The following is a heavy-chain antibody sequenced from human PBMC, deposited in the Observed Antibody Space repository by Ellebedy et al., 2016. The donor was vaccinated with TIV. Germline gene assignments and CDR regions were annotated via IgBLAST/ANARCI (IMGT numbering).Heavy chain of an antibody. CDR3: ARAVPAGYYYYYYGMDV. V-gene: IGHV1-46*01. CDR2: INPSGGST. CDR1: GYTFTSYY. Sequence: ASVKVSXKASGYTFTSYYMHWVRQAPGQGLEWMGIINPSGGSTSYAQKFQGRVTITADKSTSTAYMELSSLRSEDTAVYYCARAVPAGYYYYYYGMDVWGQGTTVTVSS. J-gene: IGHJ6*02. D-gene: IGHD2-2*01.